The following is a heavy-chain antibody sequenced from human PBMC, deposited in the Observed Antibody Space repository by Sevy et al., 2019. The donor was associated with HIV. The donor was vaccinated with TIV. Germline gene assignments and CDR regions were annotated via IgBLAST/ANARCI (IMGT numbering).Heavy chain of an antibody. Sequence: GGSLRLSCAASGFTFSSYSMNWVRQAPGKGLEWVSYISSSSSTIYYADSVKGRFTISRDNAKNSLYLQINSLRDEETAVYYCARDYYGDYLTGTYYGMDVWGQGTTVTVSS. D-gene: IGHD4-17*01. CDR3: ARDYYGDYLTGTYYGMDV. J-gene: IGHJ6*02. CDR1: GFTFSSYS. CDR2: ISSSSSTI. V-gene: IGHV3-48*02.